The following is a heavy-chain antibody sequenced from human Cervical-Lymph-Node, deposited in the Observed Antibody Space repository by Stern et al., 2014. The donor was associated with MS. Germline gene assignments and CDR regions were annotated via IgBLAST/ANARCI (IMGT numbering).Heavy chain of an antibody. Sequence: QVQLQESGPGLVKPSQTLSLTCTVSGGSISSGTSYWSWIRQPAGGGLEWIGRLHASGAPYYNPSLKSRVPISGDTSKNQFSLNRSSVTAADTAVYYCARGHWELLGNNFFDYWGQGTLVTVSS. CDR2: LHASGAP. V-gene: IGHV4-61*02. J-gene: IGHJ4*02. D-gene: IGHD1-26*01. CDR1: GGSISSGTSY. CDR3: ARGHWELLGNNFFDY.